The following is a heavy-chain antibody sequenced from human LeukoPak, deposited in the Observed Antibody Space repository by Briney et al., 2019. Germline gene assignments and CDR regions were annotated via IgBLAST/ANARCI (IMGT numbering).Heavy chain of an antibody. CDR3: ARGPYGSGKRYYYYMDV. CDR2: IKEDGSET. J-gene: IGHJ6*03. D-gene: IGHD3-10*01. V-gene: IGHV3-7*04. Sequence: GGSLRLPCAASGFTFSNYWMSWVRQAPGKGLEWVANIKEDGSETYYVDSVKGRFTISRDNAKKSLYLQINSRRAEDTAVYYCARGPYGSGKRYYYYMDVWGKGTTVTISS. CDR1: GFTFSNYW.